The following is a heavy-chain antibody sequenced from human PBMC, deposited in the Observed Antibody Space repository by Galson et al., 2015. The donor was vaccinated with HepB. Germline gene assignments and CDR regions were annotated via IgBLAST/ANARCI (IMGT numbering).Heavy chain of an antibody. CDR2: ISYTTDGP. Sequence: SLRLSCAASGFSFGSYSMIWVRQVPGKGLEWVSVISYTTDGPYYAGSVRGRFIISRDNSKNTVYLQMNSLRAEDTAIYYCAKALASITIRSGMDVWGQGTTVTVSS. CDR3: AKALASITIRSGMDV. CDR1: GFSFGSYS. J-gene: IGHJ6*02. V-gene: IGHV3-23*01.